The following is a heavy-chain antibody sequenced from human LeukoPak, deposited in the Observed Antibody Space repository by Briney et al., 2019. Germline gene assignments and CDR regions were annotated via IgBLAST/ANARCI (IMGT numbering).Heavy chain of an antibody. V-gene: IGHV4-38-2*02. CDR3: ARERMGILPPEYCSGGTCYDYGVDV. Sequence: SETLSLTCTVSGYSLSSGYYWGWIRQPPGKGLEWIGNIYHSGSTYYNPSLKSRVTISVDTSKNQFSLRLSSVTAADTAVYYCARERMGILPPEYCSGGTCYDYGVDVWGQGTTVTVSS. CDR1: GYSLSSGYY. CDR2: IYHSGST. J-gene: IGHJ6*02. D-gene: IGHD2-15*01.